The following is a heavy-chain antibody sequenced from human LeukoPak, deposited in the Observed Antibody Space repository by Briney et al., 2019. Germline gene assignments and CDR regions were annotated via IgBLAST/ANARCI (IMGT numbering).Heavy chain of an antibody. CDR3: AGSYYDSSGSWFCCDY. V-gene: IGHV3-48*03. D-gene: IGHD3-22*01. J-gene: IGHJ4*02. CDR2: ISSSGSTI. CDR1: GFTFSSYE. Sequence: PGGSLRLSCAASGFTFSSYEMNWVRQAPGKGLEWVSYISSSGSTIYYADSVKGRFTISRDNAKNSLYLQMNSLRAEDTAVYYCAGSYYDSSGSWFCCDYWGQGTLVTVSS.